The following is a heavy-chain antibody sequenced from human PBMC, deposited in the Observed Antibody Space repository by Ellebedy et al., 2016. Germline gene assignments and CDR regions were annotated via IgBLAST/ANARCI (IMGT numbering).Heavy chain of an antibody. V-gene: IGHV1-18*01. CDR1: GYTFTSYG. Sequence: ASVKVSCXASGYTFTSYGISWVRQAPGQGLEWMGWISAYNGNTNYAQKLQGRVTMTTDTSTSTAYMELRSLRSDDTAVYYCARGRLRSGYYYPYYMDVWGKGTTVTVSS. D-gene: IGHD3-3*01. CDR3: ARGRLRSGYYYPYYMDV. CDR2: ISAYNGNT. J-gene: IGHJ6*03.